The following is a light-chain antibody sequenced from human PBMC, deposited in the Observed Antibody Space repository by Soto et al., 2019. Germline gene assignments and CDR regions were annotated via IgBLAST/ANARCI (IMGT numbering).Light chain of an antibody. CDR2: EVS. CDR1: SSDVGSYNL. CDR3: CSYAGSSTFAV. Sequence: QSALTQPASVSGSPGQSITISCTGTSSDVGSYNLVSWYQQHPGKAPKFMIYEVSKRPSGVSNRFSGSKSGNTASLTISGLQAEDEADYYCCSYAGSSTFAVFGTGTKLTVL. J-gene: IGLJ1*01. V-gene: IGLV2-23*02.